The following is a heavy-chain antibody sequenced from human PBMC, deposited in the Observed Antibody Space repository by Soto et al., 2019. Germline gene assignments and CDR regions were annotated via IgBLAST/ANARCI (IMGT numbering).Heavy chain of an antibody. CDR3: ARHYYYDSSYYYPTNTQLPLDY. V-gene: IGHV1-69*02. J-gene: IGHJ4*02. CDR1: GGTFSSYT. CDR2: IIPILGIA. Sequence: SVKVSCKASGGTFSSYTISLVRQAPGQGLEWMGRIIPILGIANYAQKFQGRVTITADKSTSTAYMELSSLRSEDTAMYFCARHYYYDSSYYYPTNTQLPLDYWGQGTLVTVSS. D-gene: IGHD3-22*01.